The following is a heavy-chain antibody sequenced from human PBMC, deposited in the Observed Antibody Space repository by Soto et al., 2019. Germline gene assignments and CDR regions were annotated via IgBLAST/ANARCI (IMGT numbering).Heavy chain of an antibody. D-gene: IGHD2-2*03. J-gene: IGHJ5*02. V-gene: IGHV3-23*01. CDR2: ISNSGGTT. CDR1: GFTFSSFG. Sequence: PGGSLRLSCAASGFTFSSFGMNWVRQAPGKGLEWVATISNSGGTTYYADSVKGRFTISRDTSKNTLYLQMYSLRADDTAVYYCAKGRDGYGHSPGNWFAPWGQGTLVTVS. CDR3: AKGRDGYGHSPGNWFAP.